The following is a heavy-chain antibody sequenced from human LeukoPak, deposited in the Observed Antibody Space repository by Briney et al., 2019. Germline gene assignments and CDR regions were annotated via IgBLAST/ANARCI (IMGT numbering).Heavy chain of an antibody. J-gene: IGHJ5*02. CDR1: RYSFTNYW. Sequence: GESLKISCKGVRYSFTNYWINWVRQMPGKGLEWVGRIDPSDSYSDHSPPFQGHVTISVDKSINTAYLQWSSLKASDTAMYYCARQCHRSWHYFDPWGQGTRVTVSS. V-gene: IGHV5-10-1*01. CDR3: ARQCHRSWHYFDP. D-gene: IGHD6-13*01. CDR2: IDPSDSYS.